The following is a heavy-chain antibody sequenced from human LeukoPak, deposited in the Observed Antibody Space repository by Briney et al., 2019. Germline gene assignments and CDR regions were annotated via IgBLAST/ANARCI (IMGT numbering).Heavy chain of an antibody. J-gene: IGHJ4*02. CDR1: GGTFSSYA. V-gene: IGHV1-69*06. CDR3: ARVQSEWELLQAPDY. CDR2: IIPIFGTA. D-gene: IGHD1-26*01. Sequence: SVKVSCKASGGTFSSYAISWVRQAPGQGLEWMGGIIPIFGTANYAQKFQGRVTITADKPTSTAYMELSSLRSEDTAVYYCARVQSEWELLQAPDYWGQGTLVTVSS.